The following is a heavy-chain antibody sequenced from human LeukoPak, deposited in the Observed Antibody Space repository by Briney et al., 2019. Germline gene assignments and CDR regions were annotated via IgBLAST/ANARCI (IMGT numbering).Heavy chain of an antibody. CDR2: INWNGGST. Sequence: GGSLRLSCAASGFTFDDYGMSWVRQAPGKGLEWGPGINWNGGSTGYADSVKGRFTISRDNAKNSLYLQMNSLRAEDTALYYCARGYYYYMDVWGKGTTVTVSS. V-gene: IGHV3-20*04. CDR1: GFTFDDYG. CDR3: ARGYYYYMDV. J-gene: IGHJ6*03.